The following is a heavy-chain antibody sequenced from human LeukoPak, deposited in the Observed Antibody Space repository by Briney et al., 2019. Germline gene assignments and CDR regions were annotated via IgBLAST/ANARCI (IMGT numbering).Heavy chain of an antibody. J-gene: IGHJ5*02. Sequence: GGSLRLSCAASGFTFSSYVMSWVRQAPGKGLEWVSAISGSGGSTYYADSVKGRFTISRDNSKNTLYLQMNSLRAEDTAVYYCAKDHRYCSGGTCYSGGNWFDPWGQGTLVTVSS. CDR3: AKDHRYCSGGTCYSGGNWFDP. D-gene: IGHD2-15*01. CDR2: ISGSGGST. CDR1: GFTFSSYV. V-gene: IGHV3-23*01.